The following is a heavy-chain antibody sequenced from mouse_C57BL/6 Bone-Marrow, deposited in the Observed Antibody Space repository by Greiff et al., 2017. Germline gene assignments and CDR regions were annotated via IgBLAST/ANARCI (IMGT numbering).Heavy chain of an antibody. CDR1: GFTFSDYY. CDR2: ISNGGGST. CDR3: ARLCRPDWAMDY. D-gene: IGHD4-1*01. V-gene: IGHV5-12*01. Sequence: EVKLVESGGGLVQPGGSLKLSCAASGFTFSDYYMYWVRQTPEKRLEWVAYISNGGGSTYYPDTVKGRFTISRDNAKNTLYLQMSRLKSEDTAMYYCARLCRPDWAMDYWGQGTSVTVSS. J-gene: IGHJ4*01.